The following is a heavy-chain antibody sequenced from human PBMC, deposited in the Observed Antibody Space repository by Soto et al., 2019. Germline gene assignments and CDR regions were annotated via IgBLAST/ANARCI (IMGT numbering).Heavy chain of an antibody. CDR2: ISYDGSNK. CDR3: ATLDYSNLETFDY. CDR1: GFTFSSYG. D-gene: IGHD4-4*01. V-gene: IGHV3-30*03. Sequence: GGSLRLSCAASGFTFSSYGMHWVRQAPGKGLEWVAVISYDGSNKYYADSVKGRFTISRDNSKNTLYLQMNSLRAEDTAVYYCATLDYSNLETFDYWGQGTLVTVSS. J-gene: IGHJ4*02.